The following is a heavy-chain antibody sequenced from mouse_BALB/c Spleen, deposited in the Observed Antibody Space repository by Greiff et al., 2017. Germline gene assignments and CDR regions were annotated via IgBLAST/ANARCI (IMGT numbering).Heavy chain of an antibody. D-gene: IGHD2-10*02. CDR2: IWAGGST. V-gene: IGHV2-9*02. Sequence: VQLQESGPGLVAPSQSLSITCTVSGFSLTSYGVHWVRQPPGKGLEWLGVIWAGGSTNYNSALMSRLSISKDNSKSQVFLKMNSLQTDDTAMYYCARQYGNYKAMDYWGQGTSVTVSS. CDR3: ARQYGNYKAMDY. CDR1: GFSLTSYG. J-gene: IGHJ4*01.